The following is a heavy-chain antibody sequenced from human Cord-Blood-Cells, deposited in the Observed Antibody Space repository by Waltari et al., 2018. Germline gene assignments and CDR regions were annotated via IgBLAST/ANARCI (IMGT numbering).Heavy chain of an antibody. V-gene: IGHV4-34*01. Sequence: QVQLQQWGAGLLKPSETLSLTCAVYGGSFSGYYWSWIRQPPGKGLEWIGEINHSGSTNYNPSLKSRVTISVDTSKNQFSLKLSSVTAADTAVYYCASGVAAAGSPYFDYWGQGTLVTVSS. CDR1: GGSFSGYY. CDR3: ASGVAAAGSPYFDY. J-gene: IGHJ4*02. CDR2: INHSGST. D-gene: IGHD6-13*01.